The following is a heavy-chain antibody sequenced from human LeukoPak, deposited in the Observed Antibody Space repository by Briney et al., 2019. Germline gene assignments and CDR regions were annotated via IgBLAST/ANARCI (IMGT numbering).Heavy chain of an antibody. Sequence: PSETLSLTCTVSGGSINNYYWSWIRQPPGKGLEWIGYIYYSGRTNYNPSLKSRVTISVDTSKNQFSLKLNSVTAADTAVCYCARGPDCSSTSCYGWYFDLWGRGTLVTVSS. CDR2: IYYSGRT. CDR1: GGSINNYY. CDR3: ARGPDCSSTSCYGWYFDL. D-gene: IGHD2-2*01. J-gene: IGHJ2*01. V-gene: IGHV4-59*08.